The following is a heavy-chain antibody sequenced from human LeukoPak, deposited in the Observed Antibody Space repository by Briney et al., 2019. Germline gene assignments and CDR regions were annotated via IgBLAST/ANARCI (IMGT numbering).Heavy chain of an antibody. CDR1: GFTFSDHY. CDR2: IRARANSYTT. V-gene: IGHV3-72*01. CDR3: AIVGPRYSTSWYYY. J-gene: IGHJ4*02. Sequence: GGSLRLSCAASGFTFSDHYMDWVRQAPGKGLEWVGRIRARANSYTTEYAASVKGRFTVSRNDSKNSLYLQMPVLKTRGTAFQYCAIVGPRYSTSWYYYWGQGTLVTVSS. D-gene: IGHD6-13*01.